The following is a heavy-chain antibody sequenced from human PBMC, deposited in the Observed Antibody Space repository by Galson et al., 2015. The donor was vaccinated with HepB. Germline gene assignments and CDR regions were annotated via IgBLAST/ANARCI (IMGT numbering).Heavy chain of an antibody. CDR2: ISAYNGNT. J-gene: IGHJ5*02. V-gene: IGHV1-18*01. CDR3: ARSTVTITSDWFDP. D-gene: IGHD4-11*01. Sequence: SVKVSCKASGYTFTRHGITWVRQAPGQGLEWMGWISAYNGNTNYAPKLQDRVTMATDTSTSTAYMELRNLRSDATAVYYCARSTVTITSDWFDPWGQGTLVIVSS. CDR1: GYTFTRHG.